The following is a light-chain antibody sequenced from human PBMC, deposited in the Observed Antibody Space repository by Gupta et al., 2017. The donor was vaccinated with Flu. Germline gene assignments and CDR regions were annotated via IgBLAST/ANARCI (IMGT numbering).Light chain of an antibody. Sequence: FILTQPHSVSESPVKPVIISCTRSSGSIGSHYVQWYRQRPGGAPTTVIYEDHKSPSGGPDRVSGSVDRASNAASLTISGPRTEDEADYYCQSDESGTTWVFGGGTRLTVL. CDR1: SGSIGSHY. J-gene: IGLJ3*02. CDR2: EDH. V-gene: IGLV6-57*03. CDR3: QSDESGTTWV.